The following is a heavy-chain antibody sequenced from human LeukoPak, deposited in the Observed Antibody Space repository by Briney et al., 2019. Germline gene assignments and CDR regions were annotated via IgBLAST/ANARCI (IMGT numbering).Heavy chain of an antibody. CDR1: GFTVSSNY. CDR2: IYYSGST. D-gene: IGHD5-24*01. J-gene: IGHJ3*02. V-gene: IGHV4-39*07. Sequence: LRLSCAASGFTVSSNYMSWVRQPPGKGLEWIGSIYYSGSTYYNPSLKSRVTISLDTSKKQFSLKLSSVTAADTAVYYCARRLRWLQLNAFDMWGQGTMVTVSS. CDR3: ARRLRWLQLNAFDM.